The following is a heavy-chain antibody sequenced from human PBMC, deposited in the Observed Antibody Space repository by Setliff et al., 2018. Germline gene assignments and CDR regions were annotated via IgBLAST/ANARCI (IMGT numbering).Heavy chain of an antibody. V-gene: IGHV5-51*01. Sequence: GESLKISCKVSGDGFTDLWIAWVRQTPGKGLEWMGIIHPADYDTRYSPSLQGQVTFSADRSISTAHLQWSSLKASGTATYYCARVVGADGIGIDYWGQGTVVTVSS. CDR1: GDGFTDLW. D-gene: IGHD2-15*01. J-gene: IGHJ4*02. CDR2: IHPADYDT. CDR3: ARVVGADGIGIDY.